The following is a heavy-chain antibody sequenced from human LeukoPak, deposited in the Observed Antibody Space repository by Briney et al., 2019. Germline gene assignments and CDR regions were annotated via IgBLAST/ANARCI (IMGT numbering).Heavy chain of an antibody. Sequence: ASVKVSCKASGYTFTGYYMHWVRQATGRGLEWMGWMNPNSGNTGYAQKFQGRVTMTRNTSISTAYMELSSLRSEDTAVYYCARTRRDGYNPVEFDYWGQGTLVTVSS. CDR1: GYTFTGYY. CDR2: MNPNSGNT. CDR3: ARTRRDGYNPVEFDY. V-gene: IGHV1-8*02. J-gene: IGHJ4*02. D-gene: IGHD5-24*01.